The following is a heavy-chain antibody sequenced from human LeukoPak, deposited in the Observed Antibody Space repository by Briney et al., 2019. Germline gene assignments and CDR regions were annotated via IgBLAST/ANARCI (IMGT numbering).Heavy chain of an antibody. Sequence: SETLSLTCTVSGGSISSYYWSWIRQPPGKGLEWIGYIYYSGSTNYNPSLKSRVTISVDTSKNQFSLKLSSVTAADTAVYYCARAGIDAGYSSSWYPPYYYMDVWGKGTTVTVSS. J-gene: IGHJ6*03. CDR1: GGSISSYY. CDR3: ARAGIDAGYSSSWYPPYYYMDV. CDR2: IYYSGST. V-gene: IGHV4-59*01. D-gene: IGHD6-13*01.